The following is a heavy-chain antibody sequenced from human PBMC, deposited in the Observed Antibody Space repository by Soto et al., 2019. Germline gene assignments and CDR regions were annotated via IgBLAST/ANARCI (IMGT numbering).Heavy chain of an antibody. CDR2: ISGSGDRT. V-gene: IGHV3-23*01. Sequence: GGSLRLSCAASGFTFSSYAMNWVRQAPGKGLEWVSTISGSGDRTYYADSVKGRFTISRDNSKNTLSLQMDSLRAEDTAVYYCAKARGGGYHLYYAFDIWGQGTMVTVSS. J-gene: IGHJ3*02. CDR3: AKARGGGYHLYYAFDI. D-gene: IGHD3-22*01. CDR1: GFTFSSYA.